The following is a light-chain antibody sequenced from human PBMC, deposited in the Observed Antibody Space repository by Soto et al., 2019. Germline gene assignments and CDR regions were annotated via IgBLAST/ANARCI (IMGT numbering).Light chain of an antibody. CDR1: RSVLYISNNNNY. J-gene: IGKJ1*01. CDR2: WAS. CDR3: QQYFSTPVT. V-gene: IGKV4-1*01. Sequence: DIVMTQSPDSLAVSLGERATINCKSSRSVLYISNNNNYLAWYQQKPGQPPKLLIYWASTRESGVPDRFSGSGSGTDFTLTISSLQAEDGAVYYCQQYFSTPVTFGQGTKVEIK.